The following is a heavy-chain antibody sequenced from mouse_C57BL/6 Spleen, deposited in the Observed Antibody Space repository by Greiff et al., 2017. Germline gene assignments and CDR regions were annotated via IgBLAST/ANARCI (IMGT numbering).Heavy chain of an antibody. CDR3: ARSEVGLWYFDV. V-gene: IGHV1-69*01. Sequence: QVQLKQPGAELVMPGASVKLSCKASGYTFTSYWMHWVKQRPGQGLEWIGEIDPSDSYTNYNQKFKGKSTLTVDKSSSTAYMQLSSLTSEDSAVYYCARSEVGLWYFDVWGTGTTVTVSS. D-gene: IGHD4-1*01. CDR1: GYTFTSYW. J-gene: IGHJ1*03. CDR2: IDPSDSYT.